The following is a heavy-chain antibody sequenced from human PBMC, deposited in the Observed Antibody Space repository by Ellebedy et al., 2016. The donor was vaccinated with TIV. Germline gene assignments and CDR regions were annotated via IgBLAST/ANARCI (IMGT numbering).Heavy chain of an antibody. CDR3: AAGMGEFDP. CDR2: IVVGSGNT. CDR1: GFTFTSSA. D-gene: IGHD5-24*01. Sequence: AASVKVSCEASGFTFTSSAMQWVRQARGQRLEWIGWIVVGSGNTNYAQKFQERVTITRDMSTSTAYMELSSLRSEDTAVYYCAAGMGEFDPWGQGTLVTVSS. J-gene: IGHJ5*02. V-gene: IGHV1-58*02.